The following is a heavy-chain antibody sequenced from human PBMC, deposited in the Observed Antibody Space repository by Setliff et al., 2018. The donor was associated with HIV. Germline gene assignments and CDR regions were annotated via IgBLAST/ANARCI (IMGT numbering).Heavy chain of an antibody. V-gene: IGHV3-23*01. D-gene: IGHD4-17*01. CDR3: ARDRAGEYGWSNHMDV. Sequence: GGSLRLSCAASGFTFSSYAMSWVRQAPGKGLEWVSAISGSGGSTYYADSVMGRFTISRDNSRNTLFLQMSSLTPEDTAVYSCARDRAGEYGWSNHMDVWGKGTTVTVSS. CDR1: GFTFSSYA. CDR2: ISGSGGST. J-gene: IGHJ6*03.